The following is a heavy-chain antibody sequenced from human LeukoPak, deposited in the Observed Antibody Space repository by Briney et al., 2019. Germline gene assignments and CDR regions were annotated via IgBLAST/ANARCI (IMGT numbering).Heavy chain of an antibody. D-gene: IGHD3-22*01. CDR2: ISSSSGSI. CDR1: GFTFSGYS. J-gene: IGHJ4*02. CDR3: ARDPSPTYYYDSSGYLRSLDY. Sequence: GGSLRLSCAASGFTFSGYSMNWVRQAPGKGLEWVSYISSSSGSIYYADSVKGRFTISRDNAKNSLYLQMNSLRAEDTAVYYCARDPSPTYYYDSSGYLRSLDYWGQGALVTVSS. V-gene: IGHV3-48*04.